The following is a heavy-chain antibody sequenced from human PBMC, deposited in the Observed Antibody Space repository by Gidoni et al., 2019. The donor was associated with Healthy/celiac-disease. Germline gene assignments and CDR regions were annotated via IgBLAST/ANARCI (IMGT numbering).Heavy chain of an antibody. V-gene: IGHV4-39*01. J-gene: IGHJ4*02. CDR3: ASQFGRDGYNF. D-gene: IGHD5-12*01. CDR2: IYYSGRT. Sequence: QLQLQESGPGLAKPSETLSLTCTVSGGSISSSSYYWGWIRQPPGKGLEWIGSIYYSGRTYYNPSLKSRVTISVDTSENQFSLKLSSVTAADTAMYYCASQFGRDGYNFRGQGTLVTVSS. CDR1: GGSISSSSYY.